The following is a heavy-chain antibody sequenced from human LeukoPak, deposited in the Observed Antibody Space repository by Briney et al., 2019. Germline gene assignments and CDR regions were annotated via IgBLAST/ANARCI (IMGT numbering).Heavy chain of an antibody. CDR1: GGSFSGYY. Sequence: PSETLSLTCAVYGGSFSGYYWSWIRQPPGKGLEWSGEINHSGSTNYNPSLKSRVTISVDTSKNQFSLKLSSVTAADTAVYYCARATTYYFNAYDYWGQGTLVTVSS. D-gene: IGHD2/OR15-2a*01. V-gene: IGHV4-34*01. CDR3: ARATTYYFNAYDY. J-gene: IGHJ4*02. CDR2: INHSGST.